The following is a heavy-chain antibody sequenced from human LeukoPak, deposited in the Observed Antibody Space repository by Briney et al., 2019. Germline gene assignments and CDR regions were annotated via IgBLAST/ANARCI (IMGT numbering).Heavy chain of an antibody. CDR1: GYDFTGYY. V-gene: IGHV1-2*02. J-gene: IGHJ6*03. Sequence: ASVKVSCKASGYDFTGYYVHWARQAPGHGFEWMGWVNPRNGGTHYAQNFQGRVTITGDTSITTAYMELGSLTSDDTAVYYCATGLQYGLWGVPYFYYMHAWGKGTTVVVSS. CDR3: ATGLQYGLWGVPYFYYMHA. D-gene: IGHD3-10*01. CDR2: VNPRNGGT.